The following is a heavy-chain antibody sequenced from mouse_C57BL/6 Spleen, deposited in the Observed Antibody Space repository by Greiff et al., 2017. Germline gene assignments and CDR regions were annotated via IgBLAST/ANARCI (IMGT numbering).Heavy chain of an antibody. CDR3: ATTVVPYYFDY. CDR1: GYAFTNYL. V-gene: IGHV1-54*01. D-gene: IGHD1-1*01. Sequence: QVQLKESGAELVRPGTSVKVSCKASGYAFTNYLIEWVKQRPGQGLEWIGVINPGSGGTNYNEKFKGKATLTADKSSSIAYMQLSSLTSEDSAVYFCATTVVPYYFDYWGQGTTLTVSS. CDR2: INPGSGGT. J-gene: IGHJ2*01.